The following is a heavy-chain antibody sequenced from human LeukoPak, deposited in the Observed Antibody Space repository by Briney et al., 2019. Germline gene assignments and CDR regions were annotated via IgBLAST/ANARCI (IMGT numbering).Heavy chain of an antibody. J-gene: IGHJ4*02. D-gene: IGHD4-17*01. CDR3: ARDISHDYGEIY. V-gene: IGHV1-18*01. CDR1: GYTFTSYG. Sequence: ASVKVSCKASGYTFTSYGISWVRQAPGQGLEWMGWISAYNGNTKYAQKLQGRVTMTTGPSTSTAYMELRSLRSDDTALYYCARDISHDYGEIYWGQGTLVTVSS. CDR2: ISAYNGNT.